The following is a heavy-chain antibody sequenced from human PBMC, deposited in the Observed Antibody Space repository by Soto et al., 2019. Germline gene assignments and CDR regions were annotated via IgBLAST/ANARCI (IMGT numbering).Heavy chain of an antibody. CDR2: ISYDGTTK. CDR3: ANSGRDYTDYPNVY. CDR1: GFTSSRYA. D-gene: IGHD4-17*01. J-gene: IGHJ4*02. Sequence: PGVSLRLSCVVSGFTSSRYAMHWVRQAPGKGLEWVALISYDGTTKYYTDSVKGRFTISRDNSKNTLYLHMDSLRPEDTAVYYCANSGRDYTDYPNVYWGQGPRVTVSS. V-gene: IGHV3-30*18.